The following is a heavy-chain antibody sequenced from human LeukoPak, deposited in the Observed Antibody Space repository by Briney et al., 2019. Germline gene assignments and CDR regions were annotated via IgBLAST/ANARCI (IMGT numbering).Heavy chain of an antibody. D-gene: IGHD2-2*03. V-gene: IGHV3-64D*06. CDR3: VKGGYCSSTSCYHRMSY. CDR2: ISSNGGST. J-gene: IGHJ4*02. CDR1: GFTFSSHA. Sequence: PGGSLRLSCSASGFTFSSHAMHWVRQAPGKGLEYVSAISSNGGSTYYADSVKGRFTISRDNSKNTLYLQMSSLRAEDTAVYYCVKGGYCSSTSCYHRMSYWGQGTLVTASP.